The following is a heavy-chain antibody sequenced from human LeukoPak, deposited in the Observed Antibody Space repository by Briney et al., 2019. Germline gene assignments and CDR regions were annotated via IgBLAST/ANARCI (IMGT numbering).Heavy chain of an antibody. Sequence: ASVKVSCKASGYTFTSYTLHWVRQAPGQRLEWMGWINAGNGNTKYSQKFEGRVTITRDTSASTAYMELSSLISEDTAVYYCARTYYSASGSYTYWGQGTLVTASS. CDR3: ARTYYSASGSYTY. V-gene: IGHV1-3*01. CDR1: GYTFTSYT. D-gene: IGHD3-10*01. CDR2: INAGNGNT. J-gene: IGHJ4*02.